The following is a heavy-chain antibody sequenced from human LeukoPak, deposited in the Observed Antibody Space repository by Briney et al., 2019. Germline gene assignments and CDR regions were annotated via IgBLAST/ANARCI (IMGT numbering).Heavy chain of an antibody. CDR3: AKDWHESH. CDR1: GFTFSSYG. V-gene: IGHV3-30*18. J-gene: IGHJ4*02. CDR2: ISYDGSNK. Sequence: SGGSPRLSCAASGFTFSSYGMPWVRQAPGKGLEWVAVISYDGSNKYYADSVKGRFTISRDNSKNTLYLQMNSLRAEDTAVYYCAKDWHESHWGQGTLVTVSS.